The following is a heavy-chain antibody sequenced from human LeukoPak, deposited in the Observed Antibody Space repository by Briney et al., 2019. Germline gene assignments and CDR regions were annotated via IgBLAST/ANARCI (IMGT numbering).Heavy chain of an antibody. Sequence: GGSLRLSCAASGFTFSSYEMNWVRQAPGKGLEWISYISSSGSIIYYADSVKGRFTISRDNSKNTLYLQMNSLRAEDTAVYYCARRMYYYDSSGYYYPYFDYWGQGTLVTVSS. CDR3: ARRMYYYDSSGYYYPYFDY. CDR2: ISSSGSII. CDR1: GFTFSSYE. D-gene: IGHD3-22*01. V-gene: IGHV3-48*03. J-gene: IGHJ4*02.